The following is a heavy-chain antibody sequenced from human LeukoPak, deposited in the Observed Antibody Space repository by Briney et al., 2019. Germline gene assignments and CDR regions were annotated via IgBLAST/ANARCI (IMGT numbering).Heavy chain of an antibody. CDR1: GDSVSSNSAA. CDR3: ARGAWNDDVSFDY. V-gene: IGHV6-1*01. D-gene: IGHD1-1*01. J-gene: IGHJ4*02. CDR2: TYYRSKWYN. Sequence: SQTLSLTCVISGDSVSSNSAAWNWIRQSASRGLEWLGRTYYRSKWYNDYAVSVKSRITINPDTSKNQFSLQLNSVTPEDTAVYYCARGAWNDDVSFDYWGQGTLVTVSS.